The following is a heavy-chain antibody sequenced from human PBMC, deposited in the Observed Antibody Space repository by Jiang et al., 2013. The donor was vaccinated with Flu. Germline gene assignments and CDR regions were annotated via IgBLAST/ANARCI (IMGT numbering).Heavy chain of an antibody. V-gene: IGHV2-70*01. CDR1: GFSLSTSGMC. J-gene: IGHJ4*02. D-gene: IGHD3-22*01. Sequence: PTQTLTLTCTFSGFSLSTSGMCVSWIRQPPGKALEWLALIDWDDDKYYSTSLKTRLTISKDTSKNQVVLTMTNMDPVDTATYYCARIRSFSRLYYDSSAYYIDYWGQGTLVTVSS. CDR3: ARIRSFSRLYYDSSAYYIDY. CDR2: IDWDDDK.